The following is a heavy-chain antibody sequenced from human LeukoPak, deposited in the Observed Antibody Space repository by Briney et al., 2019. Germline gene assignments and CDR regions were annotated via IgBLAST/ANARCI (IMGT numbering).Heavy chain of an antibody. D-gene: IGHD2-15*01. J-gene: IGHJ4*02. CDR3: ARDSSYCSGGSCYPEYFDY. V-gene: IGHV1-2*02. Sequence: ASVKVSCKASGYTFTGYYMHWVRQAPGQGLEWMGWINPNSGGTNYAQKFQGRVTMTRDTSISTAYMELSRLRSDDTAVYYCARDSSYCSGGSCYPEYFDYWGQGTLVTVSS. CDR2: INPNSGGT. CDR1: GYTFTGYY.